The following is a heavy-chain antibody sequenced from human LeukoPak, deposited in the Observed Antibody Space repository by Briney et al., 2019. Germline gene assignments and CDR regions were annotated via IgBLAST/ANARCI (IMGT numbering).Heavy chain of an antibody. CDR3: RAGPTY. J-gene: IGHJ4*02. V-gene: IGHV3-30*01. Sequence: PGGSLSLSCAASGFTFSSYAMHWVRQAPGKGLEWVAVISYDGSNKYYADSVKGRFTICRDNSTNTLYLQMNSLRAEDTAVYYCRAGPTYWRQGTLVTVSS. D-gene: IGHD6-19*01. CDR1: GFTFSSYA. CDR2: ISYDGSNK.